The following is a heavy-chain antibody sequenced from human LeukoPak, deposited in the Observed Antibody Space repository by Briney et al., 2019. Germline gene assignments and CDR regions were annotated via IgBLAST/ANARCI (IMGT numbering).Heavy chain of an antibody. CDR1: GFTVTSNY. CDR2: IYAGGTT. CDR3: AKRDC. Sequence: GGSLRLSCAASGFTVTSNYISWVRQAPGKGLEWVSAIYAGGTTYDADSVKGRFTISRDNSKNTVYLQMNSLRVEDTAVYYCAKRDCWGQGTLVTVSS. J-gene: IGHJ4*02. V-gene: IGHV3-66*01.